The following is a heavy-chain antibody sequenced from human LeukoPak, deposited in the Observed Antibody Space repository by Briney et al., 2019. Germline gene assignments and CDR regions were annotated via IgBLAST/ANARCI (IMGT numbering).Heavy chain of an antibody. CDR1: GFTFSNAW. D-gene: IGHD6-19*01. CDR3: TTYRSGHY. CDR2: ITIKADNYAT. Sequence: GGSLRLSCAASGFTFSNAWMSWVRQAPGKGLEWVGRITIKADNYATAYAASVKGRFTISRDDSESTAFLQMSSLKTEDTAVYYCTTYRSGHYWGQGTLVTVSS. V-gene: IGHV3-73*01. J-gene: IGHJ4*02.